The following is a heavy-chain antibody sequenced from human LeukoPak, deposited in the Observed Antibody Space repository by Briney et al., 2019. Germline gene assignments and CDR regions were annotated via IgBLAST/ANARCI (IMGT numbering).Heavy chain of an antibody. Sequence: SETLSLTCPVSGGSISSYYWSWIRQPPGKGLEWIGYIYYSGSTNYNPSLKSRVTISVDTSKNQFSLKLSSVTAADTAVYYCARDGGLWFDPWGQGTLVTVSS. J-gene: IGHJ5*02. D-gene: IGHD3-16*01. CDR2: IYYSGST. CDR3: ARDGGLWFDP. V-gene: IGHV4-59*01. CDR1: GGSISSYY.